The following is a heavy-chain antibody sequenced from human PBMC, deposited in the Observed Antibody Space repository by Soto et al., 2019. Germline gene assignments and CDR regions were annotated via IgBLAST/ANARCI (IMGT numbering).Heavy chain of an antibody. CDR2: ISSSSSYI. J-gene: IGHJ5*02. D-gene: IGHD2-2*01. CDR1: GFTFSSYS. Sequence: EVQLVESGGGLVKPGGSLRLSCAASGFTFSSYSMNWVRQAPGKGLEWVSSISSSSSYIYYADSVKGRFTISRDNAKNSLYLQINGRRAEDRAVYYCARPPHTFCSRTGCEGNWFAPGAQGTLVTVSS. V-gene: IGHV3-21*01. CDR3: ARPPHTFCSRTGCEGNWFAP.